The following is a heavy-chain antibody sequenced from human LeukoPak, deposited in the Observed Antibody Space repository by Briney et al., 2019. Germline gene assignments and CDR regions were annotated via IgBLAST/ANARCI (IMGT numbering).Heavy chain of an antibody. CDR3: AKGSSGYFFDL. CDR1: GFIFNNYG. J-gene: IGHJ6*04. CDR2: ISNDGGGT. V-gene: IGHV3-23*01. Sequence: GGSLRLSCAASGFIFNNYGLVWVRQAPGKGLEWVSAISNDGGGTTYADFVKGRFSVSRDNSKNTLFLQMNSLRAEDTALYYCAKGSSGYFFDLWGKGTTVTVSS. D-gene: IGHD3-22*01.